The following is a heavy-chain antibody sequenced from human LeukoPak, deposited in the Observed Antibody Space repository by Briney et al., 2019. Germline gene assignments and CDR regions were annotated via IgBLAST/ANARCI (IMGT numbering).Heavy chain of an antibody. Sequence: GASVKVSCKASGYTFTSYDINWVRQATGQGLEWMGWMNPNSGNTGYAQKFQGRVTMTRDTSTSTVHMELSSLRSEDTAVYYCARGSYGDYKRMDDQGYWGQGTLVTVSA. CDR2: MNPNSGNT. CDR1: GYTFTSYD. V-gene: IGHV1-8*01. D-gene: IGHD4-17*01. CDR3: ARGSYGDYKRMDDQGY. J-gene: IGHJ4*02.